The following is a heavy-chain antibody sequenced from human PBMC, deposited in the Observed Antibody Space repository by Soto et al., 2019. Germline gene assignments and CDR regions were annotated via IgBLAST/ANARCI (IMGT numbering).Heavy chain of an antibody. Sequence: QVQLVQSGAEVKKPGASVKVSCKASGYTFTSYGISWVRQAPGQGLEWMGWISAYNGNTNYAQKLQGRVTLSTDASTSTAYMELRSLRSDDTAVYYCARALSTVTTLGYWGQGILVTVSS. CDR2: ISAYNGNT. D-gene: IGHD4-17*01. CDR3: ARALSTVTTLGY. J-gene: IGHJ4*02. CDR1: GYTFTSYG. V-gene: IGHV1-18*01.